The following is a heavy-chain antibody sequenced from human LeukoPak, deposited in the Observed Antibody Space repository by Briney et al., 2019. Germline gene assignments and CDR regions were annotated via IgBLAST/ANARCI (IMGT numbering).Heavy chain of an antibody. CDR1: GFTISSYW. D-gene: IGHD5-24*01. V-gene: IGHV3-7*03. Sequence: PGGSLRLSCAASGFTISSYWMNWIRQAPGKGLEWVANIKQDGSEKKYVDSVKGRFTVSRDNGKNSLFLQMNSLRAEDTAIYYCVRVKGGWLGEKTYDYLDQGTLVTVS. CDR2: IKQDGSEK. CDR3: VRVKGGWLGEKTYDY. J-gene: IGHJ4*02.